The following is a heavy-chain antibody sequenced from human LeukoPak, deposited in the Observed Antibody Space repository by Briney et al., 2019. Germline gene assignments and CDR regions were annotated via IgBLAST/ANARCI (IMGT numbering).Heavy chain of an antibody. CDR1: GYTFTSYA. CDR2: INAGNGNT. J-gene: IGHJ6*02. V-gene: IGHV1-3*01. CDR3: ARDCYGSGTNYYYYGMDV. D-gene: IGHD3-10*01. Sequence: GASVKVSCKASGYTFTSYAMHWVRQAPGQRLEWMGWINAGNGNTKYSQKFQGRVTITRDTSASTAYMELSSLRSEDTAVYYCARDCYGSGTNYYYYGMDVWGQGTTVTVSS.